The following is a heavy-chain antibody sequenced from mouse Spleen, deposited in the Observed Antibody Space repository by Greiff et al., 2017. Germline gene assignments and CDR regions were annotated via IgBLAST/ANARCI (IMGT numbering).Heavy chain of an antibody. J-gene: IGHJ2*01. CDR3: ATLYYYGTTFDY. CDR1: GYTFTSYW. V-gene: IGHV1S81*02. CDR2: INPSNGRT. D-gene: IGHD1-1*01. Sequence: VQLQQPGAELVKPGASVKLSCKASGYTFTSYWMHWVKQRPGQGLEWIGEINPSNGRTNYNEKFKSKATLTVDKSSSTAYMQLSSLTSEDSAVYYCATLYYYGTTFDYWGQGTTLTVSS.